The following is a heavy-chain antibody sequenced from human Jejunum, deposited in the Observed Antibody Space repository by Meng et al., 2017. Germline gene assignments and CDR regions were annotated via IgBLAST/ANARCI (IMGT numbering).Heavy chain of an antibody. CDR2: IKQHSTEK. CDR3: ARCTGGSSHFFFDY. CDR1: GFMFRSYW. J-gene: IGHJ4*02. V-gene: IGHV3-7*01. Sequence: GESLKIPCAASGFMFRSYWMSWVRQAPGKGLGWVANIKQHSTEKYYVASVTGRFPISRDNAESSVFLQVDSLGAEDTAVYYCARCTGGSSHFFFDYWGQGTLVTVSS. D-gene: IGHD2-8*02.